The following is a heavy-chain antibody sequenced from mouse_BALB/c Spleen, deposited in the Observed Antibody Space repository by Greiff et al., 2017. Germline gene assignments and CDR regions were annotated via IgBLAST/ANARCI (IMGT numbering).Heavy chain of an antibody. Sequence: VQLQESGPGLVAPSQSLSITCTVSGFSLTSYGVHWVRQPPGKGLEWLGVIWAGGSTNYNSALMSRLSISKDNSKSQVFLKMNSLQTDDTAMYYCARDDYYGSSYDAMDYWGQGTSVTVSS. D-gene: IGHD1-1*01. V-gene: IGHV2-9*02. CDR1: GFSLTSYG. CDR2: IWAGGST. CDR3: ARDDYYGSSYDAMDY. J-gene: IGHJ4*01.